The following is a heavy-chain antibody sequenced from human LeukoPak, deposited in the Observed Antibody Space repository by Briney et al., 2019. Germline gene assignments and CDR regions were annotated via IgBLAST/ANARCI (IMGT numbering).Heavy chain of an antibody. Sequence: GGSLRLSCAASGFTLRNYWMHWVRQVPGRGLVWVSRISGDGSGTNYADSVKGRITISRDNAKNTVYLQINNLRAEDTAVYFCARYSSSSGGPSYFLDYWGQGTLVTVSS. J-gene: IGHJ4*02. D-gene: IGHD6-6*01. CDR3: ARYSSSSGGPSYFLDY. V-gene: IGHV3-74*01. CDR1: GFTLRNYW. CDR2: ISGDGSGT.